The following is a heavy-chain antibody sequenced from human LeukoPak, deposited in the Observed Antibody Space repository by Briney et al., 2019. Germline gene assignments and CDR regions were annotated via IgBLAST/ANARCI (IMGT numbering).Heavy chain of an antibody. V-gene: IGHV1-69*13. CDR1: GGTFSSYA. Sequence: SVKVSCKASGGTFSSYAISWVRQAPGQGLEWMGGIIPIFGTANYAQKFQGRVTITADESTSTAHMELRSLRSEDTAVYYCARAKGSDDYSYYFDYWGQGTLVTVSS. D-gene: IGHD4-11*01. J-gene: IGHJ4*02. CDR3: ARAKGSDDYSYYFDY. CDR2: IIPIFGTA.